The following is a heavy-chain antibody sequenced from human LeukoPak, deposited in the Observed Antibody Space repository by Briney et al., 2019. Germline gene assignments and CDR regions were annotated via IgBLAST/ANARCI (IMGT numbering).Heavy chain of an antibody. CDR2: IYYSGST. CDR3: ARAAAHPDY. Sequence: PSETLSLTCAVYGGSFSGYSWTWIRQPPGKGLEWIGSIYYSGSTYYNPSLKSRVTISVDTSKNQFSLKLSSVTAADTAVYYCARAAAHPDYWGQGTLVTVSS. V-gene: IGHV4-34*01. CDR1: GGSFSGYS. D-gene: IGHD2-15*01. J-gene: IGHJ4*02.